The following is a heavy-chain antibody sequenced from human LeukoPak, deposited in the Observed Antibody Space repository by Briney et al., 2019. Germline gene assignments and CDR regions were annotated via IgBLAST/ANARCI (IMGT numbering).Heavy chain of an antibody. CDR2: IKQDGSKK. Sequence: GGSLRLSCVASGFPFSSYWMTWVRQTPGKGLEWVANIKQDGSKKSYVDSVKGRFTISRDNAKNSLYLQMNSLRAEDTAIYYCTRVSYIDEGIDYWGQGTLVTVSS. CDR3: TRVSYIDEGIDY. CDR1: GFPFSSYW. J-gene: IGHJ4*02. D-gene: IGHD1-26*01. V-gene: IGHV3-7*04.